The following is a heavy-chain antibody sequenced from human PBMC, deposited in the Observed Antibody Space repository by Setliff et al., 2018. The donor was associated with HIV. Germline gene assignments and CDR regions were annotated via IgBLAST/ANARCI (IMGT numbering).Heavy chain of an antibody. CDR1: TFSSYA. D-gene: IGHD6-6*01. V-gene: IGHV3-64*01. Sequence: TFSSYAMHWVRQAPGKGLEYVSSISSNGGNTYYASSLKGRFTISRDNSKNTLYLQMGSLRAEDMAVYYCARDASISSPYDAFDIWGQGTMVTVSS. CDR2: ISSNGGNT. J-gene: IGHJ3*02. CDR3: ARDASISSPYDAFDI.